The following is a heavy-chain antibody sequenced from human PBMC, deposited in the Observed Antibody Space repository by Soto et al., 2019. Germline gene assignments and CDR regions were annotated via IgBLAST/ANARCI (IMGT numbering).Heavy chain of an antibody. J-gene: IGHJ5*02. CDR2: ISSSSSYI. V-gene: IGHV3-21*01. CDR3: ARGLYYYDSSAYYSP. D-gene: IGHD3-22*01. CDR1: GFTFSSYS. Sequence: KPGGSLRLSCAASGFTFSSYSMNWVRQAPGKGLEWVSSISSSSSYIYYADSVKGRFTISRDNAKNSLYLQMNSLRAEDTAVYYCARGLYYYDSSAYYSPWGQGTLVTVSS.